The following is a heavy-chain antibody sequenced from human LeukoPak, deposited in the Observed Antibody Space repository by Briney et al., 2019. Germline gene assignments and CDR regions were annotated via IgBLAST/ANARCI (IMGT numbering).Heavy chain of an antibody. J-gene: IGHJ1*01. D-gene: IGHD3-22*01. CDR1: GFIFSNFR. CDR3: ARGYDSGYYPPHLDH. CDR2: ITKTSTSM. V-gene: IGHV3-48*02. Sequence: QPGGSLRLSCVASGFIFSNFRMDWVRQAPGKGLEWISYITKTSTSMYYADSVKGRFTISRDNGKNSLFLQMNSLRDADTAVYYCARGYDSGYYPPHLDHWGQGTLVTVSS.